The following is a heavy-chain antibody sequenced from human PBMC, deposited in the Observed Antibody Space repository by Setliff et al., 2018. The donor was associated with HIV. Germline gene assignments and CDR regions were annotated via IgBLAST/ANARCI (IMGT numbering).Heavy chain of an antibody. CDR3: ARGPRPVDVDYYYMDV. Sequence: SETLSLTCTVSGGSISSSSYYWGWIRQPPGKGLEWVGSIYHDGSTYYNPSLRSRVTISVDTSKNQFSLKLTSVTAADTAVYYCARGPRPVDVDYYYMDVWGKGTTVTVSS. V-gene: IGHV4-39*07. CDR1: GGSISSSSYY. CDR2: IYHDGST. J-gene: IGHJ6*03.